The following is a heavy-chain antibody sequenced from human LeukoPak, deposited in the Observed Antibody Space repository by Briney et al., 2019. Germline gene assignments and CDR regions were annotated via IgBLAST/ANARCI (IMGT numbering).Heavy chain of an antibody. CDR2: ISDSGGTT. CDR1: GFTVSSNY. CDR3: AKDPRSAYCCNWFDP. V-gene: IGHV3-23*01. J-gene: IGHJ5*02. D-gene: IGHD5-12*01. Sequence: GGSLRLSCAASGFTVSSNYMSWVRQAPGKGLEWVSGISDSGGTTYYADSVKGRFTISRDNSKNTLFLQLYSLRVDDTAVYYCAKDPRSAYCCNWFDPWGQGTLVTVSS.